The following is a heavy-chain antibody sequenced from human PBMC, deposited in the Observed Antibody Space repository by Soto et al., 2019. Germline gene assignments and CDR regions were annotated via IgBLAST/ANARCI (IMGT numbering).Heavy chain of an antibody. Sequence: SETRSLPCTGSGGSLSRYARSCSRQPPGKEMEWIGYIYYSGSTNYNPSLKSRVTISVDTSKNQFSLKLSSVTAADTAVYYCARQGDGYNDYYGMDVWGQGTTVTVSS. CDR1: GGSLSRYA. CDR3: ARQGDGYNDYYGMDV. CDR2: IYYSGST. J-gene: IGHJ6*02. V-gene: IGHV4-59*08. D-gene: IGHD5-12*01.